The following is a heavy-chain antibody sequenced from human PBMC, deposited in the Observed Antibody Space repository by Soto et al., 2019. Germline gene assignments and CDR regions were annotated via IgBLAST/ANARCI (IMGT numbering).Heavy chain of an antibody. Sequence: HPGGSLSLSCTASGFTFTHRAIHWVRQAPGNGREWVAVISHSVGDEYHADPECGRFSISRGNSKYTVYLQMNRLGADDPAFYSCARDDVQLETGGYFDYWGRGTRVTVSS. CDR2: ISHSVGDE. D-gene: IGHD3-10*02. CDR3: ARDDVQLETGGYFDY. J-gene: IGHJ4*02. CDR1: GFTFTHRA. V-gene: IGHV3-30*04.